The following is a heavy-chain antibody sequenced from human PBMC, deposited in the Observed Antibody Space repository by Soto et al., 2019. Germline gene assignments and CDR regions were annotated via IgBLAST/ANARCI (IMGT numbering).Heavy chain of an antibody. CDR2: IYYSVST. CDR3: ARDNGYSYGYTLDH. D-gene: IGHD5-18*01. V-gene: IGHV4-59*01. CDR1: GCSIRSYY. Sequence: SETLYLTCTFFGCSIRSYYWSWIRQPPGKGLERISYIYYSVSTNYNPSLKSRVTISVDTSKNQFSLKLSSVTAADTAVYYCARDNGYSYGYTLDHWGQGTLVTVSS. J-gene: IGHJ4*02.